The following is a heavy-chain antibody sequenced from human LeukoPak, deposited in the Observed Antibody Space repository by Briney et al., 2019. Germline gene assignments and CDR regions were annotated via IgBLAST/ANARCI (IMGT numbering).Heavy chain of an antibody. CDR1: GGSISSGSYY. CDR2: IYTSGST. V-gene: IGHV4-61*02. J-gene: IGHJ6*03. CDR3: ARSIPIYDFWSGYAFPYIDV. Sequence: PSETLSLTCTVSGGSISSGSYYWSWIRQPAGKGLEWIGRIYTSGSTNYNPSLKSRVTISVDTSKNQFSLKLSSVTAADTAVYYCARSIPIYDFWSGYAFPYIDVWGKGTTVTVSS. D-gene: IGHD3-3*01.